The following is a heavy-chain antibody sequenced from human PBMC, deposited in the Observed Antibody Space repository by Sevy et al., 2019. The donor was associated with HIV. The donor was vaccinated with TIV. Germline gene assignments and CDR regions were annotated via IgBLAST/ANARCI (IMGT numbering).Heavy chain of an antibody. CDR1: GFTFSKYS. CDR2: LSLGCCER. CDR3: AREGCTKPHDY. D-gene: IGHD2-8*01. Sequence: GGSLRLSCAASGFTFSKYSMSWVRKPPGKGLVGVSTLSLGCCERNNADSVKGRFTISRDNSKSSVYLQMNNLRPEDTAVYYCAREGCTKPHDYWGQRTLVTVSS. J-gene: IGHJ4*02. V-gene: IGHV3-23*01.